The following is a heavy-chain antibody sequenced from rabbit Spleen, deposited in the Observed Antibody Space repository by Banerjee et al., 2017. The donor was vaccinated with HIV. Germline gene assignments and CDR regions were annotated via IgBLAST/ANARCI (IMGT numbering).Heavy chain of an antibody. D-gene: IGHD8-1*01. CDR2: IDTGSSGYT. CDR3: ARDSGTSFSGYGMDL. J-gene: IGHJ6*01. Sequence: QSLEESGGDLVKPGTSLTLTCKASGFSFSSGYYMCWVRQAPGKGLEWIACIDTGSSGYTYYATWATGRFTCSKTSSTTVTLQMTSLTAGDTATYFCARDSGTSFSGYGMDLWGPGTLVTVS. CDR1: GFSFSSGYY. V-gene: IGHV1S40*01.